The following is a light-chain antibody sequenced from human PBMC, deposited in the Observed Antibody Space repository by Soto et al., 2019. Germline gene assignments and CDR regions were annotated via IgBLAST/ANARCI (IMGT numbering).Light chain of an antibody. Sequence: QSARTQPASVSGSPGQSITISCTGTSSDVGGYNYVSWYQQHPGKAPKLMIYDVSNRPSGVSNRFSGSKSGNTASLTISGLQAEDEADYYCSSYTSSSPAIVFGTGTKVTVL. J-gene: IGLJ1*01. V-gene: IGLV2-14*01. CDR3: SSYTSSSPAIV. CDR2: DVS. CDR1: SSDVGGYNY.